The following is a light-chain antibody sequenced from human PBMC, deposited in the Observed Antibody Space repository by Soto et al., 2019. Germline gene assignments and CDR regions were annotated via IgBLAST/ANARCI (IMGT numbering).Light chain of an antibody. CDR1: QSVSRN. V-gene: IGKV3-15*01. J-gene: IGKJ1*01. CDR2: GAS. CDR3: QQYNNWPPWT. Sequence: EIVMTQSPATLSVSPGERATLSCSASQSVSRNLAWYQQKPVQAPRLLIYGASTSATGIPARFSGSRSGTEFALTLSSLQSEDFAVLYSQQYNNWPPWTFGQGTKVDSK.